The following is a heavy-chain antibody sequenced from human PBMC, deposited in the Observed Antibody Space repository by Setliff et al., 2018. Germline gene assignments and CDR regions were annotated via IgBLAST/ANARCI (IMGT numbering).Heavy chain of an antibody. D-gene: IGHD1-1*01. J-gene: IGHJ5*01. CDR1: GGSISSYY. CDR2: MYYSGST. V-gene: IGHV4-59*08. Sequence: SETLSLTCTVSGGSISSYYWSWIRQPPGKGLEWIGYMYYSGSTNYNPSLKSRVTISIDTSKNQFSLNLNSVTAAVTAVYYCASRTTGPGGWFDFWGQGSLVTVSS. CDR3: ASRTTGPGGWFDF.